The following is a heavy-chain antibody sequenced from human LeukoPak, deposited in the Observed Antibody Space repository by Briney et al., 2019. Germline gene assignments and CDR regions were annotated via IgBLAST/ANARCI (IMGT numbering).Heavy chain of an antibody. V-gene: IGHV4-31*11. CDR3: ARSDSSSWYRSTRFDP. CDR1: GGSFSGYY. CDR2: IYYSGST. Sequence: PSETLSLTCAVYGGSFSGYYWSWIRQHPGKGLEWIGYIYYSGSTFYNPSLKSRVTISVDTSKNQFSLKLSSVTAADTAVYYCARSDSSSWYRSTRFDPWGQGTLVTVSS. D-gene: IGHD6-13*01. J-gene: IGHJ5*02.